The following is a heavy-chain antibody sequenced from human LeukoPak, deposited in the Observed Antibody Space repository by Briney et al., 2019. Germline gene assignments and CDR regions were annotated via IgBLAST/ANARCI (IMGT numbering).Heavy chain of an antibody. D-gene: IGHD6-19*01. V-gene: IGHV3-74*01. CDR3: ARGGGYSSGAIDY. Sequence: GGSLRLSCAGSGFTFSSYWMYWVRQVPGKGLVWVSRSNSDGSSTNYADSVKGRFTISRDNAKKTLCLQMNSLRAEDTALYYCARGGGYSSGAIDYWGEGALVTDSS. CDR1: GFTFSSYW. J-gene: IGHJ4*02. CDR2: SNSDGSST.